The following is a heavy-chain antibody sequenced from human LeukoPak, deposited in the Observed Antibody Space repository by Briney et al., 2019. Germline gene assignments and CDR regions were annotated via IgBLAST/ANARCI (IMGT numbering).Heavy chain of an antibody. CDR2: IYYSGST. V-gene: IGHV4-59*01. J-gene: IGHJ4*02. Sequence: SETLSLTCTVSGGSISSYYWSWIRQPPGKGLEWIGYIYYSGSTNYNPSLKSRVTISVDTSKNQFSLKLSSVTAADTAVYYCARDRYGDPLDYWGQGTLVTVSS. CDR1: GGSISSYY. D-gene: IGHD4-17*01. CDR3: ARDRYGDPLDY.